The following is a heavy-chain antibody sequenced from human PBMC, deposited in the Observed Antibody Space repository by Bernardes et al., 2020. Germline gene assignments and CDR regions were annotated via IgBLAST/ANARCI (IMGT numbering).Heavy chain of an antibody. J-gene: IGHJ5*02. CDR3: ARGQVLGIGWFDP. Sequence: ASVKVSCKASGYTFTSYDINWVRQATGQGLEWMGWMNPNSGNTGYAQKFQGRVTMTRNTSISTAYMELSSVTAADTAVYYCARGQVLGIGWFDPWGQGTLVTVSS. CDR2: MNPNSGNT. CDR1: GYTFTSYD. D-gene: IGHD7-27*01. V-gene: IGHV1-8*01.